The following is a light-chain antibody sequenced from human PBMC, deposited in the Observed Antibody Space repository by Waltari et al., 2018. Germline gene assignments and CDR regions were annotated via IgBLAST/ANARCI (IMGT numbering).Light chain of an antibody. CDR1: QSISRT. Sequence: EIVLTQSPGTLSLSPGERATLSCRASQSISRTLVWYQKKPGQAPRLLSYAASTRATGIPDRFSGSGSGTDCSLTISRLEPEDFAVYYCQHYLRLPVTFGQGTKVEIK. V-gene: IGKV3-20*01. CDR2: AAS. CDR3: QHYLRLPVT. J-gene: IGKJ1*01.